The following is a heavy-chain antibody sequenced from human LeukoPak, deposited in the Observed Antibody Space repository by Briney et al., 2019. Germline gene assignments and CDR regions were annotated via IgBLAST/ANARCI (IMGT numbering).Heavy chain of an antibody. CDR2: IYYSGST. CDR3: ASADYDILTGYYKAYYYYGMDV. V-gene: IGHV4-39*01. D-gene: IGHD3-9*01. J-gene: IGHJ6*02. Sequence: SETLSLTCTVSGGSISSSSYYWGWIRQPPGKGLEWIGSIYYSGSTYYNPSLKSRVTISVDTSKNQFSLKLSSVTAADTAVYYCASADYDILTGYYKAYYYYGMDVWGQGTTVTVSS. CDR1: GGSISSSSYY.